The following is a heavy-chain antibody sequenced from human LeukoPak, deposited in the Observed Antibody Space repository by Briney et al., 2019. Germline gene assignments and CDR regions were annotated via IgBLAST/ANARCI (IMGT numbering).Heavy chain of an antibody. CDR2: IYSGGTT. CDR3: ARDQYSYAHAAH. V-gene: IGHV3-66*01. D-gene: IGHD5-18*01. CDR1: GFTVSSNY. J-gene: IGHJ4*02. Sequence: WGSPRLSCAASGFTVSSNYMSWVRQAPGKGLEWVSVIYSGGTTYYADSVKGRFTISRDNSKNTLHLQMNSLRAEDTAVYYCARDQYSYAHAAHWGQGTLVTVSS.